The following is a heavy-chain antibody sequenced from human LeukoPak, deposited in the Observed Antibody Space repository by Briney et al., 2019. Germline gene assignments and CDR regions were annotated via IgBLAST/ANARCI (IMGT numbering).Heavy chain of an antibody. V-gene: IGHV3-66*01. CDR1: GFTVSSNC. CDR3: ARDLRYFDWLLSHYYYYGMDV. CDR2: IYSGGST. D-gene: IGHD3-9*01. J-gene: IGHJ6*02. Sequence: GGSLRLSCAASGFTVSSNCMSWVRQAPGKGLEWVSVIYSGGSTYYADSVKGRFTISRDNSKNTLYLQMNSLRAEDTAVYYCARDLRYFDWLLSHYYYYGMDVWGQGTTVTVSS.